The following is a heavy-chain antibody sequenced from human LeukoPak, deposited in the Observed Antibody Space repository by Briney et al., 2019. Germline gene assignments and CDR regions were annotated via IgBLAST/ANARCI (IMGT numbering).Heavy chain of an antibody. CDR3: ASANRGYYYDSSGYS. V-gene: IGHV4-31*03. J-gene: IGHJ5*02. D-gene: IGHD3-22*01. CDR1: GGSISSGGYY. CDR2: IYYSGST. Sequence: SETLSLTCTVSGGSISSGGYYWSWIRQHPGKDLEWIGYIYYSGSTYYNPSLKSRVTISVDTSKNQFSLKLSSVTAADTAVYYCASANRGYYYDSSGYSWGQGTLVTVSS.